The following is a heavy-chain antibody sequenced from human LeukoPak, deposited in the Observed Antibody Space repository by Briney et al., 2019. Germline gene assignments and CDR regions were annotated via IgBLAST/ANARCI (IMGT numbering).Heavy chain of an antibody. J-gene: IGHJ4*02. Sequence: PGGSLRLSCAASGFTFSSYGMHWVRQAPGKGLEWVAVISYDGSNKYYADSVKGRFTISRDNSKNTLYLQMNSLRAEDTAVYYCAKDLRTTVLQTHFDYWGQGTLVTVSS. CDR1: GFTFSSYG. V-gene: IGHV3-30*18. D-gene: IGHD4-17*01. CDR3: AKDLRTTVLQTHFDY. CDR2: ISYDGSNK.